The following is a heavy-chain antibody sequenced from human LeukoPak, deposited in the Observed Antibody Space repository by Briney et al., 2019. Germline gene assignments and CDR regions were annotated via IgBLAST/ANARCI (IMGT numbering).Heavy chain of an antibody. CDR3: AGTESITTFDY. CDR1: GFTVSSNY. D-gene: IGHD3-22*01. CDR2: IYSGGST. Sequence: GGSLRLSCAASGFTVSSNYMSWVRQAPGKGLEWVSVIYSGGSTYYADSVKGRFTISRDNSKNTLYLQMNSLRAEDTAVYYCAGTESITTFDYWGQGTLVTVSS. J-gene: IGHJ4*02. V-gene: IGHV3-53*01.